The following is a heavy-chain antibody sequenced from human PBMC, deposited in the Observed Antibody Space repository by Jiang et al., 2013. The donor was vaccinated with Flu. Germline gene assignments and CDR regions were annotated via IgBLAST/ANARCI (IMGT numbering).Heavy chain of an antibody. CDR2: TYYRSKWYN. V-gene: IGHV6-1*01. CDR1: GDSVSSNSAA. Sequence: SLTCAISGDSVSSNSAAWNWIRQSPSRGLEWLGRTYYRSKWYNDYAVSVKSRITINPDTSKNQFSLQLNSVTPEDTAVYYCAREGLYYYDSSGYQLFDYWGQGTLVTVSS. J-gene: IGHJ4*02. CDR3: AREGLYYYDSSGYQLFDY. D-gene: IGHD3-22*01.